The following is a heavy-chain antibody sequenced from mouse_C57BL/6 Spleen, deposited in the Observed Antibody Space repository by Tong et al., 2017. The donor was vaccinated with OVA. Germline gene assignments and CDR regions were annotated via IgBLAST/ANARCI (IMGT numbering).Heavy chain of an antibody. CDR2: IWSDGST. CDR1: GFSLTSYG. CDR3: ARHDGSSWDWFAY. V-gene: IGHV2-6-1*01. Sequence: VQLQESGPGLVAPSQSLSITCTVSGFSLTSYGVHWVRQPPGKGLEWLVVIWSDGSTTYNSALKSRLSISKDNSKSQVFLKMNSLQTDDTAMYYCARHDGSSWDWFAYWGQGTLVTVSA. J-gene: IGHJ3*01. D-gene: IGHD1-1*01.